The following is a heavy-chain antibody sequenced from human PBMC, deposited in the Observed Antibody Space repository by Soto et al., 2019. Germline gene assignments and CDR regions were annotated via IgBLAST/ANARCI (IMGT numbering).Heavy chain of an antibody. CDR1: GGSISSSSYY. V-gene: IGHV4-39*01. D-gene: IGHD2-2*01. J-gene: IGHJ6*03. CDR2: IYYSGST. Sequence: PSETLSLTCTVSGGSISSSSYYWGWIRQPPGKGLERIGSIYYSGSTYYNPSLKSRVTISVDTSKNQFSLKLSSVTAADTAVYYCARHVRSTRKNYYYYMDVWGKGTTVTVSS. CDR3: ARHVRSTRKNYYYYMDV.